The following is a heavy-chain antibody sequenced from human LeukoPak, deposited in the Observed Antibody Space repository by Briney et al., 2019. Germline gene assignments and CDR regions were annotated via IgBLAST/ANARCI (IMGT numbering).Heavy chain of an antibody. CDR3: ARDRGERGSSWSLPAHGFDI. J-gene: IGHJ3*02. V-gene: IGHV1-18*01. D-gene: IGHD6-13*01. CDR1: GYTFTSYG. CDR2: ISAYNGNT. Sequence: ASVKVSCKASGYTFTSYGISWVRQAPGQGLEWMGWISAYNGNTNYAQKLQGRVTMTTDTSTSTAYMELRSLRSEDTAVYYCARDRGERGSSWSLPAHGFDIWGQGTMVTVSS.